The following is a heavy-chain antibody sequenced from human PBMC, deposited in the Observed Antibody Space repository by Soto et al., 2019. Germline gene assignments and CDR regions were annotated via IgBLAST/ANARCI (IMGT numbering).Heavy chain of an antibody. CDR3: GRGNADIVATTLDYYYGMDV. CDR2: ISAYNGNT. V-gene: IGHV1-18*01. J-gene: IGHJ6*02. Sequence: ASVKVSCKASGYTFTSYGISWVRQAPGQGLEWMGWISAYNGNTNYAQKLQGRVTMTTDTSTSTAYMEPRSLRSDDTAVYYCGRGNADIVATTLDYYYGMDVWGQGTTVTVSS. CDR1: GYTFTSYG. D-gene: IGHD5-12*01.